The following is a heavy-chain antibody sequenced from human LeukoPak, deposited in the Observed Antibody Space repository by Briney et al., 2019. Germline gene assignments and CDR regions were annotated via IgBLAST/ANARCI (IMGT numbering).Heavy chain of an antibody. V-gene: IGHV3-30*02. CDR3: AKVPQNYYDSSGEIDY. J-gene: IGHJ4*02. CDR2: ISYDGSHK. D-gene: IGHD3-22*01. Sequence: GGSLRLSCVVSGFTFSTYGMHWVRQAPGKGLEWVTFISYDGSHKYYADSMKGRFTISRDNSKNTLYLQMNRLRTEDTAVYYCAKVPQNYYDSSGEIDYCGQGALGTVSS. CDR1: GFTFSTYG.